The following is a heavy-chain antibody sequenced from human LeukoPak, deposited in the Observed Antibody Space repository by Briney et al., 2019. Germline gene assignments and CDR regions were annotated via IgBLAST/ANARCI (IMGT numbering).Heavy chain of an antibody. J-gene: IGHJ4*02. D-gene: IGHD6-6*01. CDR3: AKAGYRGSSVNYFDY. Sequence: GGSLRLSCAPSGFTFSSYAMSWVRQAPGKGLEWLSAISGSGGNTYYADSVKGRFTISRGNSQNTLSLQMNSLRAEDTAVYFCAKAGYRGSSVNYFDYWGQGTLVTVSS. CDR2: ISGSGGNT. CDR1: GFTFSSYA. V-gene: IGHV3-23*01.